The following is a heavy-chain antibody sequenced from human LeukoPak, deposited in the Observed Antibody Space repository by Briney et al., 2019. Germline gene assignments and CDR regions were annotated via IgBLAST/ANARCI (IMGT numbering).Heavy chain of an antibody. J-gene: IGHJ4*02. CDR3: ARDYGSGSYSPCDY. CDR2: TYYRSKWFN. D-gene: IGHD3-10*01. Sequence: PSQTLSLTCAIPGDSVSSINGAWNWIRQSPSRGLEWLGRTYYRSKWFNDYAVSVKGRITINPDTSKNQFSLQLNSVTPEDTAVYYCARDYGSGSYSPCDYWGQGTLVTVSS. CDR1: GDSVSSINGA. V-gene: IGHV6-1*01.